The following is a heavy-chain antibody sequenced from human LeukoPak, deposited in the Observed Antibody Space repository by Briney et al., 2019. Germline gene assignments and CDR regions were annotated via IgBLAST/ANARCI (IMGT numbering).Heavy chain of an antibody. CDR1: GFTFSSYS. V-gene: IGHV3-21*01. CDR3: AREGAAAAPY. J-gene: IGHJ4*02. D-gene: IGHD6-13*01. CDR2: ISSSSSYI. Sequence: GGSLRLSCAASGFTFSSYSMNWVRQAPGKGLEWVSAISSSSSYIYYADSVKGRFTISRDNARNSLYLQMNSLRAEDTAMYYCAREGAAAAPYWGQGTLVTVSS.